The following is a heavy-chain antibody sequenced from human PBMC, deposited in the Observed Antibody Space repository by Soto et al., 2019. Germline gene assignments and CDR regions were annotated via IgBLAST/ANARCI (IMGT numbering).Heavy chain of an antibody. CDR3: AIDISSGGYGGASHYYGLDF. J-gene: IGHJ6*02. CDR2: IYCRGIS. D-gene: IGHD6-19*01. V-gene: IGHV4-61*01. Sequence: PSETLPVTWSVSGDTIISHKYYCGRNRQNPGKGLEWIGYIYCRGISSYTPPLKSRATISLDTSKNQFSLKLSSVTAADTAVYYCAIDISSGGYGGASHYYGLDFWGQGTTVTVSS. CDR1: GDTIISHKYY.